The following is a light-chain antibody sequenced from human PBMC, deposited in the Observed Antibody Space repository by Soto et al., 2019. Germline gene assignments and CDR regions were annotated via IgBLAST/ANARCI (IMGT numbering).Light chain of an antibody. V-gene: IGKV1-5*01. CDR3: QHYDSYSPWM. CDR1: HRIRNW. J-gene: IGKJ1*01. Sequence: DIHMTQSPFTVSASVGDRVTLTCRASHRIRNWVAWYQQKPGKAPKLLIHDASILEGGVPSRFSGSGSGSEFTLTISSLQPDDSATYYCQHYDSYSPWMFGQGTKVDI. CDR2: DAS.